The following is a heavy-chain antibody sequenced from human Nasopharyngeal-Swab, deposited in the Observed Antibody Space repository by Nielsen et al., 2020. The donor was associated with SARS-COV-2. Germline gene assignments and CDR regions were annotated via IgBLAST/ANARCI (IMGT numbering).Heavy chain of an antibody. CDR3: ARDNNSEPIWYFDL. CDR1: GFTFSSYA. CDR2: ISYDGNNK. J-gene: IGHJ2*01. D-gene: IGHD1-1*01. Sequence: GESLKISCAASGFTFSSYAMHWVRQAPGKGLKWVAVISYDGNNKKYADSVKGRFTISRDNSKNTLYLQMNNLRAEDTAVFYCARDNNSEPIWYFDLWGRGTLVTVSS. V-gene: IGHV3-30*04.